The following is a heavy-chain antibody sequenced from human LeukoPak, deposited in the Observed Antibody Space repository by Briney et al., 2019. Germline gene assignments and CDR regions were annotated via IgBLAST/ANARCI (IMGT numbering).Heavy chain of an antibody. CDR2: ISDSGGST. CDR3: AKDLITFFGVVLNY. J-gene: IGHJ4*02. D-gene: IGHD3-3*01. V-gene: IGHV3-23*01. Sequence: PSETLSLTCAVYGGSFSGYYWSWVRQAPGKGLEWVSAISDSGGSTYYADSVKGRFTISRDNSKNTLYLQMNSLRAEDTAVYYCAKDLITFFGVVLNYWGQGTLVTVSS. CDR1: GGSFSGYY.